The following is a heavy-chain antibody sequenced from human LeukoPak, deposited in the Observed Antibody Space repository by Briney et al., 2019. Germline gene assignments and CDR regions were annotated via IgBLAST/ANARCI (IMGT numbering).Heavy chain of an antibody. Sequence: GGSLRLSCAASGFTFSSYSMNWVRQAPGKGLEWVSSISSSSSYIYYADSVKGRFTISRDNSKNTLYLQMSSLRAEDTAVYFCASFHYYGSGAYYLSYWGQGTLVTVSS. CDR3: ASFHYYGSGAYYLSY. D-gene: IGHD3-10*01. CDR2: ISSSSSYI. V-gene: IGHV3-21*04. J-gene: IGHJ4*02. CDR1: GFTFSSYS.